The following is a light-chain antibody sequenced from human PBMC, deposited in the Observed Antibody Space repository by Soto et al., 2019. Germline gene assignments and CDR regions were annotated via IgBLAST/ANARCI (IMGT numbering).Light chain of an antibody. CDR3: QQTYRPLPLT. CDR1: QSISSY. CDR2: DAS. V-gene: IGKV1-39*01. Sequence: DIQMTQSPSSLSASVGDRVSITCRASQSISSYLNWYQQKPGKAPQLLIYDASSLQSGVPSRFSGSGFGTDFTLTIGSLQPEDFATYYCQQTYRPLPLTFGGGTKVEIK. J-gene: IGKJ4*01.